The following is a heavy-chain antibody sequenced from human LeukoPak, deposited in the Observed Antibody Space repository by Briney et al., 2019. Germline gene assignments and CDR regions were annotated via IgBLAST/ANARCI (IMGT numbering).Heavy chain of an antibody. J-gene: IGHJ3*02. V-gene: IGHV3-23*01. D-gene: IGHD3-22*01. CDR1: GFTFSSYA. CDR3: AKRGRITMIVVVPDAFDI. Sequence: PGGSLRLSCAASGFTFSSYAMSWVRQAPGKGLEWVSAISGSGGSTYYADSVKGRFTISRDNSKNTLYLQMNSLRAEDTAVYYCAKRGRITMIVVVPDAFDIWGQGTMVTVSS. CDR2: ISGSGGST.